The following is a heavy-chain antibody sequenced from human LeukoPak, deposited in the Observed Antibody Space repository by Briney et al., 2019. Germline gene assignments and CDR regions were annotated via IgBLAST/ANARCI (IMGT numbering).Heavy chain of an antibody. CDR2: IYPGDSDT. D-gene: IGHD3-10*01. CDR3: ARRGGYGSGQQNWFDP. CDR1: GYSFTSYW. Sequence: RGESLKISCKGSGYSFTSYWIGWVRQMPGKGLEWMGIIYPGDSDTRYSPSFQGQVTISADKSISTAYLQWSSLKASDTAMYYCARRGGYGSGQQNWFDPWGQGTLVTVSS. J-gene: IGHJ5*02. V-gene: IGHV5-51*01.